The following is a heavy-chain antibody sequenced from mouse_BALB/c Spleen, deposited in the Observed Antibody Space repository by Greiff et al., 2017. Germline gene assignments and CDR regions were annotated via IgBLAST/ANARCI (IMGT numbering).Heavy chain of an antibody. CDR2: INPSTGYT. CDR1: GYTFTSYW. D-gene: IGHD1-1*01. CDR3: ARFATSYAMDY. J-gene: IGHJ4*01. V-gene: IGHV1-7*01. Sequence: VKLVESGAELAKPGASVKMSCKASGYTFTSYWMHWVKQRPGQGLEWIGYINPSTGYTEYNQKFKDKATLTADKSSSTAYMQLSSLTSEDSAVYYCARFATSYAMDYWGQGTSVTVSS.